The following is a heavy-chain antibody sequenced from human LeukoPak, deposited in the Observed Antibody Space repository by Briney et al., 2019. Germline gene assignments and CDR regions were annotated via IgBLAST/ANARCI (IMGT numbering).Heavy chain of an antibody. J-gene: IGHJ4*02. D-gene: IGHD3-10*01. CDR3: ARDGVSHFDY. CDR1: GFTVSSYA. V-gene: IGHV3-30-3*01. Sequence: GGSLRLFCAASGFTVSSYAMLGARQAPGKGVEWRAVISYDGSNKYYADSVKGRFTISRDNSKNTLYLQMNRLRAADTAVYYCARDGVSHFDYWSQGTLVTVSS. CDR2: ISYDGSNK.